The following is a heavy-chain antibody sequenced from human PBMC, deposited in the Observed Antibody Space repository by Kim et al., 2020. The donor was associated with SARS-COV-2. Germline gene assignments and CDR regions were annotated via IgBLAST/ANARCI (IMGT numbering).Heavy chain of an antibody. V-gene: IGHV3-11*05. Sequence: VKGRFTISRDNAKNSLYLQMNSLRAEDTAVYYCARGGYSYGYKSYYGMDVWGQGTTVTVSS. CDR3: ARGGYSYGYKSYYGMDV. D-gene: IGHD5-18*01. J-gene: IGHJ6*02.